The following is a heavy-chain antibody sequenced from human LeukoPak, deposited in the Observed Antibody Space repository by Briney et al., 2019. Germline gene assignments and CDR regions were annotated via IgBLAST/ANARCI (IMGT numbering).Heavy chain of an antibody. D-gene: IGHD5-18*01. CDR1: GFTFSSYA. CDR2: ISGSGGST. J-gene: IGHJ3*01. V-gene: IGHV3-23*01. Sequence: GGSVSLSCAASGFTFSSYAMSWVRQAPGKGLEWVSAISGSGGSTYYADSVKDQLTISRDNSKNTLYLQMNSLRAEDTAVYYCASGYSYGGPGVRAFVLWGQ. CDR3: ASGYSYGGPGVRAFVL.